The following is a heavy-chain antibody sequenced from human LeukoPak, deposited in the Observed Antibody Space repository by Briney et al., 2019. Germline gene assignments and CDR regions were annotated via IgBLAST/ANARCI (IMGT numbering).Heavy chain of an antibody. J-gene: IGHJ6*03. CDR3: ARGLICSSTSCYAHYYYYMDV. Sequence: ASVKVSCKASGYTFTSYDINWVRQATGQGLEWMGWMNPNSGNTGYAQKFQGRVTMTRNTSISTAYMELSSLRSEDTAVYYCARGLICSSTSCYAHYYYYMDVWGKGTTVTISS. D-gene: IGHD2-2*01. CDR2: MNPNSGNT. CDR1: GYTFTSYD. V-gene: IGHV1-8*01.